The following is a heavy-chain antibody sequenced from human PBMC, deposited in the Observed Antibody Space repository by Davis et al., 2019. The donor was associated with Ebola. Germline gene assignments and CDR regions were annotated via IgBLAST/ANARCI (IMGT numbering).Heavy chain of an antibody. CDR1: GYTFTSYG. J-gene: IGHJ4*02. D-gene: IGHD6-19*01. V-gene: IGHV1-18*01. CDR2: ISAYNGNT. CDR3: ARVFGGYSSGWPFDY. Sequence: ASVKVSCKASGYTFTSYGISWVRQAPGQGLEWMGWISAYNGNTNYSQKFQGRVTMTTDTSTSTAYMELRSLRSDDTAVYYCARVFGGYSSGWPFDYWGQGTLVTVSS.